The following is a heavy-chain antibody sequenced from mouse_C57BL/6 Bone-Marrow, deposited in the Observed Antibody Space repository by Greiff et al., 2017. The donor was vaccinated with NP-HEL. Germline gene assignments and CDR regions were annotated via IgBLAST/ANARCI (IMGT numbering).Heavy chain of an antibody. Sequence: QVQLQQSGPGLVQPSQSLSITCTVSGFSLTSYGVHWVRQSPGKGLEWLGVIWRGGSTDYNAAFMSRLSITKDNSKSQVFFKMNSLQADDTAIYYCAKNDYYGSRGFAYWGQGTLVTVSA. J-gene: IGHJ3*01. D-gene: IGHD1-1*01. CDR3: AKNDYYGSRGFAY. V-gene: IGHV2-5*01. CDR2: IWRGGST. CDR1: GFSLTSYG.